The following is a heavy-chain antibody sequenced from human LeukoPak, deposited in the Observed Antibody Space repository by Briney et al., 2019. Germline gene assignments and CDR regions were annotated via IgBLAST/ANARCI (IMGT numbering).Heavy chain of an antibody. CDR1: GGSISSYY. CDR2: IYTSGST. J-gene: IGHJ5*02. Sequence: SETLSFTCTVSGGSISSYYWSWIRQPAGKGLEWIGRIYTSGSTNYNPSLKSRVTMSVDTSKNQFSLKLSSVTAADTAVYYCARASLGWELNNWFDPWGQGTLVTVSS. V-gene: IGHV4-4*07. D-gene: IGHD1-26*01. CDR3: ARASLGWELNNWFDP.